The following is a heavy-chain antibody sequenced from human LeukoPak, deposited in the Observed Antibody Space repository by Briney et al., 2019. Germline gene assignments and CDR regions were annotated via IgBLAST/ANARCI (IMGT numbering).Heavy chain of an antibody. J-gene: IGHJ6*02. CDR3: ARANYGSGYGMDV. D-gene: IGHD3-10*01. Sequence: PSETLSLTCTVPGDSISSYYWSWIRQPPGKGLEWVGYIYYSGSTNYNPSLKSRVTISVDTSKNQCSLKLSSVTAADTAVYYCARANYGSGYGMDVWGQGTTVTVSS. V-gene: IGHV4-59*01. CDR1: GDSISSYY. CDR2: IYYSGST.